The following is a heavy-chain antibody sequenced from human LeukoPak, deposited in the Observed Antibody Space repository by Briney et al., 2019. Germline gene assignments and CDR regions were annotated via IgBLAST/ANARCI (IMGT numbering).Heavy chain of an antibody. J-gene: IGHJ4*02. Sequence: GGSLRLSCAASGFTFDDYAMHWVRQAPGKGLEWVSGFSWNSGSIGYADSVKGRFTISRDNAKNSLYLQMNSLRAEDTAVYYCARDRSQLLWFGELTNWGQGTLVTVSS. CDR3: ARDRSQLLWFGELTN. CDR1: GFTFDDYA. CDR2: FSWNSGSI. V-gene: IGHV3-9*01. D-gene: IGHD3-10*01.